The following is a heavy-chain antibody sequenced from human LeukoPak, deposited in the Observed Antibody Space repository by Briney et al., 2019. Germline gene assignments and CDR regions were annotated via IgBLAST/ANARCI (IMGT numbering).Heavy chain of an antibody. Sequence: GGSLRLSCAASGFTFSNAWMNWVRQAPGKGLEWVGRIKSKTDGGTTDYAAPVKGRFTISRDDSKNTLYLQMNSLETEDTAIYYCTHRDRIAAAGADYWGQGTLVTVSS. CDR3: THRDRIAAAGADY. D-gene: IGHD6-13*01. CDR1: GFTFSNAW. CDR2: IKSKTDGGTT. J-gene: IGHJ4*02. V-gene: IGHV3-15*07.